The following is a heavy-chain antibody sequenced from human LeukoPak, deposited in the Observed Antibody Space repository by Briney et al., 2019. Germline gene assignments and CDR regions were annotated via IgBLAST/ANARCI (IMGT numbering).Heavy chain of an antibody. CDR1: GGSFSGYY. CDR2: INHSGGT. D-gene: IGHD2-2*01. Sequence: SETLSLTCAVSGGSFSGYYWSWIRQPPGKGLEWIGEINHSGGTNYNPSLESRLTISVDTSKRQFSLNLSSVTAADTAVYYCATNPGGYCSSTSCYEEAPWGQGTLVTVSS. CDR3: ATNPGGYCSSTSCYEEAP. J-gene: IGHJ5*02. V-gene: IGHV4-34*01.